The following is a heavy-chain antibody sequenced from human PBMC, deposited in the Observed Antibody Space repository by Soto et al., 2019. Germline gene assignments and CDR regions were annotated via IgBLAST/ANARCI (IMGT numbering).Heavy chain of an antibody. D-gene: IGHD2-15*01. V-gene: IGHV4-34*01. CDR1: GGSFSGYY. CDR3: ARGRIVVVVAAKFHWFDP. CDR2: INHSGST. J-gene: IGHJ5*02. Sequence: QVQLQQWGAGLLKPSETLSLTCAVYGGSFSGYYWSWIRQPPGKGLEWIGEINHSGSTNYNPSLKSRVTIALDSSKNQFSLKLSSVTAADTAVYYCARGRIVVVVAAKFHWFDPWGQGTLVTVSS.